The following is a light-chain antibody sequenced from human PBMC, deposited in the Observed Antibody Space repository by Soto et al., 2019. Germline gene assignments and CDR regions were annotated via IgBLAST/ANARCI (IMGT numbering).Light chain of an antibody. V-gene: IGKV4-1*01. CDR1: QSVLYSSNNKNY. CDR2: WAS. CDR3: QQYHSTPWT. Sequence: DIVMTQSPDSLAVSLGERATINCKSSQSVLYSSNNKNYLAWHQQKPGQPPKLLIYWASTRESGVPDRFSGRGSGTDFTLTISSLQAEDVAVYYCQQYHSTPWTFGQGTKVEIK. J-gene: IGKJ1*01.